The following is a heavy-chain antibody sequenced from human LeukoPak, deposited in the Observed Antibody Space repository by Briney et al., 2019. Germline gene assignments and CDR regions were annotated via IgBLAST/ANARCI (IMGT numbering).Heavy chain of an antibody. V-gene: IGHV1-2*02. Sequence: RASVKVSCKASGYTFTGYYMHWVRQAPGQGLEWTGWINPNSGGTNYAQKFQGRVTMTRDTSISTAYMELSRLRSDDTAVYYCASLGPYCSSTSCYTGLYYFDYWGQGTLVTVSS. J-gene: IGHJ4*02. CDR1: GYTFTGYY. D-gene: IGHD2-2*02. CDR3: ASLGPYCSSTSCYTGLYYFDY. CDR2: INPNSGGT.